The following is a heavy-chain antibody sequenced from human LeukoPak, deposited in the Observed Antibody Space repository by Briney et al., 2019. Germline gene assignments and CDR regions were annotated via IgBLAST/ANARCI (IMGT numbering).Heavy chain of an antibody. J-gene: IGHJ4*02. D-gene: IGHD1-1*01. CDR3: ARGPAGYN. V-gene: IGHV3-53*01. Sequence: GGSLRLSCAASGFTVSSNHMSWVRQAPGKGLEWVSVIYSGGSTDYADSVKGRFTISRDDLKNTLYLQMNTLRAEDTAVYYCARGPAGYNWGQGTLVTVSS. CDR1: GFTVSSNH. CDR2: IYSGGST.